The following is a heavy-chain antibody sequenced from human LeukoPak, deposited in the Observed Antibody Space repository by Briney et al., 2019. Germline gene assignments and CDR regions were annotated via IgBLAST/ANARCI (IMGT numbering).Heavy chain of an antibody. V-gene: IGHV4-34*01. Sequence: PGGSLRLSCEASGFTFSAYAMTWVRQPPGKGLEWIGEIYHSGTSNYSPSLKSRVTISVDKSKNQFSLNLRSVTAADTAVYYCVRAYVSATWGQGTLVTVSS. CDR1: GFTFSAYA. D-gene: IGHD3-22*01. CDR3: VRAYVSAT. CDR2: IYHSGTS. J-gene: IGHJ5*02.